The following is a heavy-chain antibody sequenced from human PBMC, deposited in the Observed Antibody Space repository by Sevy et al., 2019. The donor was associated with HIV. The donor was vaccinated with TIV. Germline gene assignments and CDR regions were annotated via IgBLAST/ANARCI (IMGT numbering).Heavy chain of an antibody. CDR2: IIPILGIA. V-gene: IGHV1-69*04. CDR3: VPNKGYCSSTSCLGDTDYYYGMDV. J-gene: IGHJ6*02. CDR1: GGTFSSYA. Sequence: ASVKVSCKASGGTFSSYAISWVRQAPGQGLEWMGRIIPILGIANYAQKFQGRVTITADKSTSTAYMELSSLRSEDTAVYYRVPNKGYCSSTSCLGDTDYYYGMDVWGQGTTVTVSS. D-gene: IGHD2-2*01.